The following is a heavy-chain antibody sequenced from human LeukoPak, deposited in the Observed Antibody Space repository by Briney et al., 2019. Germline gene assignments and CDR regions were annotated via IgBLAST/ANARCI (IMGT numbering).Heavy chain of an antibody. J-gene: IGHJ4*02. CDR2: IRSKAYGGTT. CDR3: GREMAVAGSPLFTY. V-gene: IGHV3-49*03. Sequence: GGSLRLSFTASGFTFGDYAMSWFRQAPGKGLEWVGLIRSKAYGGTTEYAASVKGRFTISRDDSKSIAYLQMNSLKTEDTAVYYCGREMAVAGSPLFTYWGQGTLVTVSS. D-gene: IGHD6-13*01. CDR1: GFTFGDYA.